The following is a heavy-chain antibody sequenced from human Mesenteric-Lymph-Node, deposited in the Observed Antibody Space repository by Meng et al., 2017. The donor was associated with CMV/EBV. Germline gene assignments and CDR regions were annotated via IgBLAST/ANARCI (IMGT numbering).Heavy chain of an antibody. CDR1: GFIFSTYS. J-gene: IGHJ4*02. V-gene: IGHV3-21*01. D-gene: IGHD2-2*01. CDR3: ANLGHCSSTSCY. CDR2: ISSSSSFI. Sequence: GESLKISCAASGFIFSTYSMNWVRQAPGKGLEWVSSISSSSSFIYYADSVKGRFTISRDNAKNSLYLQMNSLRAEDTAVYYCANLGHCSSTSCYWGQGTLVTVSS.